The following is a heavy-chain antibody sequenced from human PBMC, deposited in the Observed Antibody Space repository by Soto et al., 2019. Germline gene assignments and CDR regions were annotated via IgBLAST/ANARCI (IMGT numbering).Heavy chain of an antibody. J-gene: IGHJ5*02. D-gene: IGHD2-15*01. CDR2: IYWSDEK. V-gene: IGHV2-5*01. Sequence: SGPTLVNPTQTLTLTCTFSGFSLSSSGEGVGWIRQPPGKALEWLALIYWSDEKRYSPSLKSRVTVTKDTSKNQVVLTMTNMEPVDTGTYYCAHRPYCSGGACDGDWFDPWGQGTLVTVSS. CDR3: AHRPYCSGGACDGDWFDP. CDR1: GFSLSSSGEG.